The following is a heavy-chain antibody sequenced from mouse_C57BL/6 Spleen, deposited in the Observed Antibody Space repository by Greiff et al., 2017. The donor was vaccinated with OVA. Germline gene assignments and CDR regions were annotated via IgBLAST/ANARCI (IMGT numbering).Heavy chain of an antibody. CDR3: AAALLRGAMDY. J-gene: IGHJ4*01. D-gene: IGHD1-1*01. V-gene: IGHV1-50*01. CDR1: GYTFTSYW. CDR2: IDPSDSYT. Sequence: QVQLQQPGAELVKPGASVKLSCKASGYTFTSYWMQWVQQRPGQGLEWIGEIDPSDSYTNYNQKFKGKATLTVDTSSSTAYLQLSSLTSEDSAVYICAAALLRGAMDYWGQGASVTASS.